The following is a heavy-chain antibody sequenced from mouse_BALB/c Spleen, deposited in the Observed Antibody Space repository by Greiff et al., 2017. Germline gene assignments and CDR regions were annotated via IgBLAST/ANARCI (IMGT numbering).Heavy chain of an antibody. CDR3: ARDGYDSWFAY. D-gene: IGHD2-2*01. V-gene: IGHV3-6*02. Sequence: EVHLVESGPGLVKPSQSLSLTCSVTGYSITSGYYWNWIRQFPGNKLEWMGYISYDGSNNYNPSLKNRISITRDTSKNQFFLKLNSVTTEDTATYYCARDGYDSWFAYWGQGTLVTVSA. CDR1: GYSITSGYY. J-gene: IGHJ3*01. CDR2: ISYDGSN.